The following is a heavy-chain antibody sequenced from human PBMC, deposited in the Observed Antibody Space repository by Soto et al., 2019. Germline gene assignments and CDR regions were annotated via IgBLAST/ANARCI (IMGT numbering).Heavy chain of an antibody. CDR2: INAANGNT. J-gene: IGHJ4*02. D-gene: IGHD3-3*01. CDR1: GYAFTICA. Sequence: ASVDVSWEPSGYAFTICARHWVRQSPDKILEGMGWINAANGNTKSSQKFQGRVTFTRDTSASTGYMELSTLNSADTAVYYCARDQRRDYDFWSGYSQGFAYWGQGTPVTV. CDR3: ARDQRRDYDFWSGYSQGFAY. V-gene: IGHV1-3*01.